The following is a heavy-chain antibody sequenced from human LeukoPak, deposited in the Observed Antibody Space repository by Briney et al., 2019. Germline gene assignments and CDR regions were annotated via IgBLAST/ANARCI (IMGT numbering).Heavy chain of an antibody. J-gene: IGHJ4*02. Sequence: GSLRLYCAGSGFTFSSYAMSWVRQAPGKGLEWVSAISDTGATTYDADSVKGRFTISRDNSRSTLYLQMNSLRAEDTALYYCAKDTSIGRYCTNGVCSPFDYWGQGTLVTVSS. CDR3: AKDTSIGRYCTNGVCSPFDY. D-gene: IGHD2-8*01. CDR2: ISDTGATT. V-gene: IGHV3-23*01. CDR1: GFTFSSYA.